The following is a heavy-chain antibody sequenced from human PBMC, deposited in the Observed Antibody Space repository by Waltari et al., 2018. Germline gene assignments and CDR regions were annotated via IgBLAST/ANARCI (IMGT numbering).Heavy chain of an antibody. D-gene: IGHD3-10*01. CDR2: MFHSGST. CDR3: ARWTVSSGGHFDC. CDR1: GFSISSGYY. J-gene: IGHJ4*02. Sequence: QVQLQESGPGLVKPSETLSLTCAVSGFSISSGYYWGWIRQAPGKGLEWIASMFHSGSTNSNPSLKSRVTISLDTSKNQVSLRLSSVTATDTAVYYCARWTVSSGGHFDCWGQGILVTVSS. V-gene: IGHV4-38-2*01.